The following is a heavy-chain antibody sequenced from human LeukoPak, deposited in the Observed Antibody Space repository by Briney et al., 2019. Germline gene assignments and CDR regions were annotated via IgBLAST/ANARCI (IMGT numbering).Heavy chain of an antibody. Sequence: SETLSLTCTVSGDSIINYYWSWIRHSPGKGLEWIGYIYYSGSTNYNPSLKSRVTISVDTSKNQFSLKLSSVTAADTAVYYCARHRGSGSSYFDYWGQGTLVTVSS. V-gene: IGHV4-59*08. J-gene: IGHJ4*02. D-gene: IGHD3-10*01. CDR3: ARHRGSGSSYFDY. CDR1: GDSIINYY. CDR2: IYYSGST.